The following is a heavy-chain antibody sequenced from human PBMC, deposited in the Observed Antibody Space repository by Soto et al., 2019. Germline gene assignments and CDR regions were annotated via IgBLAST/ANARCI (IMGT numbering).Heavy chain of an antibody. CDR2: ISSSSSYI. J-gene: IGHJ4*02. V-gene: IGHV3-21*01. Sequence: GGSLRLSCAASGFTFSSYSMNWVRQAPGKGLEWVSSISSSSSYIYYADSVKGRFTISRDNAKNSLYLQMNSLRAEDTAVYYCASLLGDWNEESLDYWGQGTLVTVSS. CDR1: GFTFSSYS. CDR3: ASLLGDWNEESLDY. D-gene: IGHD1-1*01.